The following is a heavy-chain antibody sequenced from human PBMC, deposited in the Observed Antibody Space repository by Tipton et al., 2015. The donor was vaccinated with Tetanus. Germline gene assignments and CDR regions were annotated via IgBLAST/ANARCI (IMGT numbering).Heavy chain of an antibody. V-gene: IGHV4-4*08. Sequence: TLSLTCSVSGGSVNNRWWSWIRQPPGKGLEWMGYIYDTGDAKHNPSLKSRVTMTVDTSKNHFSLSFTSVTAADTAMYYCASLIEPYSSGWRNWFDAWGQGSLVTVSS. J-gene: IGHJ5*02. CDR3: ASLIEPYSSGWRNWFDA. CDR2: IYDTGDA. CDR1: GGSVNNRW. D-gene: IGHD6-19*01.